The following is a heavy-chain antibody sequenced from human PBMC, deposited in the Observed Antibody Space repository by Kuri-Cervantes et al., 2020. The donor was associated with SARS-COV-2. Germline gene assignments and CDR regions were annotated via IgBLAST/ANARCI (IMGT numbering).Heavy chain of an antibody. CDR1: GYTFTGYY. D-gene: IGHD4/OR15-4a*01. CDR3: ARAELTVIDY. Sequence: ASVKVSCKASGYTFTGYYIHWVRQAPGQGLEWMGIINPSGGSTSYAQKFQGRVTMTRDTSTSTVYMELSSLRSEDTAVYYCARAELTVIDYWGQGTLVTVSS. CDR2: INPSGGST. J-gene: IGHJ4*02. V-gene: IGHV1-46*01.